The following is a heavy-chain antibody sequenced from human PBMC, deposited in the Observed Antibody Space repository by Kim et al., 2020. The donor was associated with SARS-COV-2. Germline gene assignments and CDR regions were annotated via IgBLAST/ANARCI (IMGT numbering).Heavy chain of an antibody. D-gene: IGHD2-15*01. J-gene: IGHJ3*02. CDR3: TRDRYCSGGSCYFLFPDAFDI. V-gene: IGHV3-49*03. CDR1: GFTFGDYA. Sequence: GGSLRLSCTASGFTFGDYAMSWFRQAPGKGLEWVGFIRSKAYGGTTEYAASVKGRFTISRDDSKSIAYLQMNSLKTEDTAVYYCTRDRYCSGGSCYFLFPDAFDIWGQGTMVTVSS. CDR2: IRSKAYGGTT.